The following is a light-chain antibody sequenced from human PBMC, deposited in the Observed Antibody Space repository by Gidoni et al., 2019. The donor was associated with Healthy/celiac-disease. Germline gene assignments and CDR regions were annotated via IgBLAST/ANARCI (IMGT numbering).Light chain of an antibody. CDR3: QSYDSSLSRYV. CDR2: GNS. Sequence: QSVLTQPPSVSGAPGQRVTISCTGSSSNSGAGYDVHWYQQLPGTAHKLLIYGNSNRPSGVPDRFSGSKSGTSASLAITGLQAEDEADYYCQSYDSSLSRYVFGTGTKVXVX. CDR1: SSNSGAGYD. J-gene: IGLJ1*01. V-gene: IGLV1-40*01.